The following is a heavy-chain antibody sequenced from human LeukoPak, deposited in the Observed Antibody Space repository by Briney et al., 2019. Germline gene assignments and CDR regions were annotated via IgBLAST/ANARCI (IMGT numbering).Heavy chain of an antibody. CDR3: ASPYNWNYVLDY. Sequence: ASVTVSCKSSGYTFTGYYMHWVRQAPGQGLEWMGWINPNSGGTNYAQKFQGRVTMTRDTSISTAYMELSRLRSDDTAVYYCASPYNWNYVLDYWGQRTLVTVSS. D-gene: IGHD1-7*01. V-gene: IGHV1-2*02. J-gene: IGHJ4*02. CDR2: INPNSGGT. CDR1: GYTFTGYY.